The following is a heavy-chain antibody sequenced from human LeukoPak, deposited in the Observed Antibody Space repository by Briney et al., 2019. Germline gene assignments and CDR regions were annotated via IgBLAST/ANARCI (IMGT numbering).Heavy chain of an antibody. J-gene: IGHJ6*03. Sequence: GGSLRLSCAASGFTFSSYVMHWVRHAPGKGLEWVAFIRYDGSNKYYADSVKGRFTISRDNSRNTLYLQMNSLRAEDTAVYYCAKEGGSNNYYYYYMDVWGRGITVTVSS. CDR3: AKEGGSNNYYYYYMDV. V-gene: IGHV3-30*02. CDR1: GFTFSSYV. D-gene: IGHD1-26*01. CDR2: IRYDGSNK.